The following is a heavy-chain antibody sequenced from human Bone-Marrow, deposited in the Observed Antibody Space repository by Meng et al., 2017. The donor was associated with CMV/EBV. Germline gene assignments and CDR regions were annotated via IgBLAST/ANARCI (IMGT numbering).Heavy chain of an antibody. CDR1: GGTFSNSG. D-gene: IGHD6-19*01. J-gene: IGHJ4*02. Sequence: SVKVSCKASGGTFSNSGISWVRQAPGQGLEWMGGIIPVFGTADYAKKFQGRVTITTDESTSTAYMELSSLKSEDTAVYYCASPQWHLPMGLDYWGQGTRVTFYS. V-gene: IGHV1-69*05. CDR3: ASPQWHLPMGLDY. CDR2: IIPVFGTA.